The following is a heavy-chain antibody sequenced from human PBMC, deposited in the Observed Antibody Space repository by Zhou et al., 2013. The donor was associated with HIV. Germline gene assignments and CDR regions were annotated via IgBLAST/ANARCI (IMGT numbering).Heavy chain of an antibody. J-gene: IGHJ4*02. CDR3: ARSHKWLQLRYQGNFDY. V-gene: IGHV1-2*02. Sequence: QLVQSGAEVKKPGASVKVSCKSSGYNFINYDINWVRQATGQGLEWMGWINSKSGGTNYAQDFQGRLTMTRDTSITTVYMELKRLTSEDTAMYFCARSHKWLQLRYQGNFDYWGQGTVVTVSS. CDR1: GYNFINYD. D-gene: IGHD5-12*01. CDR2: INSKSGGT.